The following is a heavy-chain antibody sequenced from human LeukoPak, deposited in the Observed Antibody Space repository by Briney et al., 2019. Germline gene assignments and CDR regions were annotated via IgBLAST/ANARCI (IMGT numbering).Heavy chain of an antibody. CDR1: GYSISSGCY. Sequence: PSETLSLTCAVSGYSISSGCYWGWIRQPPGKGLEWIGSIYHSGSTYYNPSLKSRVTISVDTSKNQFSLKLSSVTAADTAVYYCARRQTRNNWFDPWGQGTLVTVSS. V-gene: IGHV4-38-2*01. J-gene: IGHJ5*02. CDR2: IYHSGST. CDR3: ARRQTRNNWFDP.